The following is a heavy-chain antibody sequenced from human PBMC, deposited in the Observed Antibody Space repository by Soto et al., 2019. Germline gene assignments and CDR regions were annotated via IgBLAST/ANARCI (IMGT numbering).Heavy chain of an antibody. V-gene: IGHV3-21*01. CDR3: ARESEDLTSNFDD. CDR2: ISSTTNYI. CDR1: RFTFTRYS. Sequence: XGSLRLPCPASRFTFTRYSMSWVRQAPGKGLEWVSSISSTTNYIYYADSMKGRFTVSRDNAKNSVYLEMNSLSAEDTAVYYCARESEDLTSNFDDWGQGTLVTVPS. J-gene: IGHJ4*02.